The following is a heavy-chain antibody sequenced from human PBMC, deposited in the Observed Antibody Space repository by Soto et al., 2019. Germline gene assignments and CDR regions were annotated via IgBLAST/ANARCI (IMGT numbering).Heavy chain of an antibody. V-gene: IGHV4-59*01. D-gene: IGHD3-22*01. J-gene: IGHJ4*02. CDR2: IYYSGST. CDR3: ARADYYDSSGYFDY. CDR1: GGSISSYY. Sequence: SETLSLTCTVSGGSISSYYWSWIRQPPGKGLEWIGYIYYSGSTNYNPSLKSRVTISVDTSKNQFSLKLSSVTAADTAVYYCARADYYDSSGYFDYWGQGTLVTVSS.